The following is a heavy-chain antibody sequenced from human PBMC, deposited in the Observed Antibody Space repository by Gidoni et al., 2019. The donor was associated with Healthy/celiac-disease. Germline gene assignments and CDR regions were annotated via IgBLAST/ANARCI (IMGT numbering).Heavy chain of an antibody. Sequence: QVQLQESGPGLVKPSETLSLTCTVPGGAVSSGSYYWSWIRQPPGKGLEWIGYIYYSGSTNYNPSLKSRVTISVDTSKNQFSLKLSSVTAADTAVYYCARGGILDYDILTGYSSNWFDPWGQGTLVTVSS. V-gene: IGHV4-61*01. CDR3: ARGGILDYDILTGYSSNWFDP. J-gene: IGHJ5*02. CDR1: GGAVSSGSYY. D-gene: IGHD3-9*01. CDR2: IYYSGST.